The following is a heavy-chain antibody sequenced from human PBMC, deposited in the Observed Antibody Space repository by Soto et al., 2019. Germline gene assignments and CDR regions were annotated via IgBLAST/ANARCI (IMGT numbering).Heavy chain of an antibody. D-gene: IGHD3-16*02. CDR1: GGSFSGYY. J-gene: IGHJ5*02. V-gene: IGHV4-34*01. CDR2: INHSGST. Sequence: TSETLSLTCAVYGGSFSGYYWSWIRQPPGKGLEWIGEINHSGSTNYNPSLKSRVTISVDTSKNQFSLKLSSVTAADTAVYYCARGIRLGELSLESWFDPWGQGTLVTVSS. CDR3: ARGIRLGELSLESWFDP.